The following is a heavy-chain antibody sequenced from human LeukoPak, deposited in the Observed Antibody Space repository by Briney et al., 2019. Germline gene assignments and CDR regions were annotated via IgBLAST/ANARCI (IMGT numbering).Heavy chain of an antibody. CDR2: IKGDGSVI. CDR1: GFTFSTYW. V-gene: IGHV3-7*01. CDR3: AREGLPYSRDY. Sequence: GGSLRLSCSTSGFTFSTYWMSWVRQTPEKGLEWVANIKGDGSVINYAESVNGRFTISRDNAKNSLSLQMNGLTDDDTGLYYCAREGLPYSRDYRGQGTLVTVSS. D-gene: IGHD4-11*01. J-gene: IGHJ4*02.